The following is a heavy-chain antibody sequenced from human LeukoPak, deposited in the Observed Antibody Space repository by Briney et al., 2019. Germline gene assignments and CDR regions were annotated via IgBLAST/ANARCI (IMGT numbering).Heavy chain of an antibody. V-gene: IGHV4-59*01. J-gene: IGHJ4*02. Sequence: SETLSLTCTVSGGSISSYYWSWIRQPPGKGLEWIGYIYYSGSTNYNPSLKSRDTISVDTSKNQFSLKLSSVTAADTAVYYCARAKLGYSSGSYYFDYWGQGTLVTVSS. CDR3: ARAKLGYSSGSYYFDY. CDR2: IYYSGST. D-gene: IGHD6-19*01. CDR1: GGSISSYY.